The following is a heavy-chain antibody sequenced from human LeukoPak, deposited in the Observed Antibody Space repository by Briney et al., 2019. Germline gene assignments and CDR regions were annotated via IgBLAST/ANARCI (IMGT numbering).Heavy chain of an antibody. CDR2: IWYDGSNK. J-gene: IGHJ5*02. CDR3: VRGAVAGIFNNGFAP. D-gene: IGHD3-3*02. Sequence: GGSLRLSCAASGFTFSNYGMHWVRQAPGKGLEWVAVIWYDGSNKYYADSVKGRFTISRDNSKNTLYLQMNSLRAEDTAVYYCVRGAVAGIFNNGFAPWGRGPLVTVSS. V-gene: IGHV3-33*01. CDR1: GFTFSNYG.